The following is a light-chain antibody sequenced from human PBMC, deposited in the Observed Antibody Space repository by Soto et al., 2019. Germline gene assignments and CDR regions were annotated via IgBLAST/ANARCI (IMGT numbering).Light chain of an antibody. J-gene: IGLJ2*01. CDR1: SSDVGGYNF. Sequence: QSALTQPPSASGSPGHPVTISCTGTSSDVGGYNFVSWYQQHPGKAPKLMIYEVNKRPSGVPDRFSGSKSGNTASLTVSGLQADDEADYYCSSYAGSNSVVFGGGTKLTVL. CDR2: EVN. V-gene: IGLV2-8*01. CDR3: SSYAGSNSVV.